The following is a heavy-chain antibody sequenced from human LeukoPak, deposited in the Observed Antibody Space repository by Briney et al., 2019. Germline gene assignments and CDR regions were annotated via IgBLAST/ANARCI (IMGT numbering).Heavy chain of an antibody. J-gene: IGHJ4*02. CDR1: GYRFTSDW. CDR3: ARHPFD. V-gene: IGHV5-51*01. CDR2: IYPGDSDT. Sequence: GESLKISCKASGYRFTSDWIAWVRQMPGKGLGWMCIIYPGDSDTRYSPSFQGQVTISADKSISAAYLQWSSLKASDTAIYYCARHPFDWGQGTLVTVSS.